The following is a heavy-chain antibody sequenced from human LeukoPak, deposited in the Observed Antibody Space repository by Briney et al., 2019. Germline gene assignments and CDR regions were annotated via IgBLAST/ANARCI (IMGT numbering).Heavy chain of an antibody. Sequence: GGSLRLSCAASGFTFSSYSMNWVRQAPGEGLEWVSSISSSSSYIYYADSVKGRFTISRDNAKNSLYLQMNSLRAEDMAVYYCARGIEETLIDYWGQGTLVTVSS. V-gene: IGHV3-21*01. CDR1: GFTFSSYS. J-gene: IGHJ4*02. CDR2: ISSSSSYI. CDR3: ARGIEETLIDY. D-gene: IGHD5-24*01.